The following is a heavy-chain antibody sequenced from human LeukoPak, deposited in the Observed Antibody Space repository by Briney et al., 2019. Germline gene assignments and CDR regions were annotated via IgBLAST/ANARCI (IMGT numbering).Heavy chain of an antibody. CDR1: GYTFTSYG. V-gene: IGHV1-18*01. J-gene: IGHJ6*02. Sequence: ASVKVSCKASGYTFTSYGISWVRQAPGQGLEWMGWISAYNGNTNYAQKLQGRVTMTTDTSTSTAYMELRSLRSDDTAVYYCAGSELWSSLFYYYGMDVWGQGTTVTVSS. CDR2: ISAYNGNT. CDR3: AGSELWSSLFYYYGMDV. D-gene: IGHD5-18*01.